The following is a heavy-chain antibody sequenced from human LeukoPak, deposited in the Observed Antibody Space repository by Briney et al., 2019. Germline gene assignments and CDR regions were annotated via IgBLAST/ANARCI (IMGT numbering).Heavy chain of an antibody. J-gene: IGHJ4*02. CDR1: GFTFSSYG. V-gene: IGHV3-23*01. D-gene: IGHD5-18*01. Sequence: GGTLRLSCAASGFTFSSYGMSWVRQAPGKGLEWVSAISGSGGSTYYADSVKGRFTISRDNSKNTLYLQINSLRAEDTAVYYCAKGIPGYSYGWGQGTLVTVSS. CDR2: ISGSGGST. CDR3: AKGIPGYSYG.